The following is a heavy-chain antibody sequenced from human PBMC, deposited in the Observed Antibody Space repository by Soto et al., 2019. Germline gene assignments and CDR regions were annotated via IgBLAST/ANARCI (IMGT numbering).Heavy chain of an antibody. CDR2: ISSSSGTI. V-gene: IGHV3-11*01. CDR1: GFTFSDYY. J-gene: IGHJ4*02. Sequence: PEGSLRLSCAASGFTFSDYYMTWIRQAPGSGLEWVSYISSSSGTISYANSVKGRFTISRANAHNSLCLQMSSLRAEDTAVYYCARGTYTSNTDCDYWGKGTRGTVSS. CDR3: ARGTYTSNTDCDY. D-gene: IGHD6-13*01.